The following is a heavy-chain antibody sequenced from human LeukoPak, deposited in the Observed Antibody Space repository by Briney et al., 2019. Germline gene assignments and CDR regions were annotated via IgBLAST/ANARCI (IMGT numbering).Heavy chain of an antibody. V-gene: IGHV3-74*01. D-gene: IGHD3-22*01. CDR3: ARAPSEIGGYYPEYFRH. CDR1: GFAFSSYW. J-gene: IGHJ1*01. Sequence: PGGSLRLSCAASGFAFSSYWMPWVRQAPGKGLVWVSRIKSDGSTNYADSVKGRFTISRDNAKNTVSLQMNSLRDEDTGVYYCARAPSEIGGYYPEYFRHWGQGTLVTVSS. CDR2: IKSDGST.